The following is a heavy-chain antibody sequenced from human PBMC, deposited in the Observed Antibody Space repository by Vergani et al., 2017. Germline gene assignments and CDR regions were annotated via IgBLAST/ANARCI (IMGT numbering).Heavy chain of an antibody. D-gene: IGHD3-22*01. V-gene: IGHV3-49*05. CDR3: TRPPYYYDSSGQYDAFDI. Sequence: VQLVESGGGLVKPGRSLRLSCTASGFTFGDYAMSWFRQAPGKGLEWVGFIRSKAYGGTTEYAASVKGRFTMSRDDSKSIAYLQMNSLKTEDTAVYYCTRPPYYYDSSGQYDAFDIWGQGTMVTVSS. CDR2: IRSKAYGGTT. CDR1: GFTFGDYA. J-gene: IGHJ3*02.